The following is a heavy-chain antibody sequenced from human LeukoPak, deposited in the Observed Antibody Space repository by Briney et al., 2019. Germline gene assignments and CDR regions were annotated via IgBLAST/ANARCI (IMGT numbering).Heavy chain of an antibody. CDR3: ARAEVHYDILTGYYTQPPDY. CDR2: IYYSGST. V-gene: IGHV4-39*07. CDR1: GGSISSSSYY. D-gene: IGHD3-9*01. J-gene: IGHJ4*02. Sequence: SETLSLTCTVSGGSISSSSYYWGWIRQPPGKGLEWIGSIYYSGSTYYNPSLKSRVTISVDTSKNQFSLKLSSVTAADTAVYYCARAEVHYDILTGYYTQPPDYWGQGTLVTVSS.